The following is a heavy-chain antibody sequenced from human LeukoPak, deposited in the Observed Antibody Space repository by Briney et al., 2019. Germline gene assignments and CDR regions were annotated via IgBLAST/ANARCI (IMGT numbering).Heavy chain of an antibody. V-gene: IGHV1-46*01. J-gene: IGHJ4*02. CDR1: GYTFTSYY. CDR3: AREMYYYGSGSYYKYFDY. D-gene: IGHD3-10*01. CDR2: INPTGGST. Sequence: GASVKVSCKASGYTFTSYYMHWVRQAPGQGLEWMGLINPTGGSTGYAQKFQGRVTMTRDMSTSTDYMELSSLRSEDMAVYYCAREMYYYGSGSYYKYFDYWGQGTLVTVSS.